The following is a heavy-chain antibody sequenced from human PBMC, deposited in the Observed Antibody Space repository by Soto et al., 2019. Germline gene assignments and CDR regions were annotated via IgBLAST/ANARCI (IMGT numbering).Heavy chain of an antibody. J-gene: IGHJ3*02. V-gene: IGHV4-39*01. D-gene: IGHD6-19*01. CDR1: GGSISSSSYY. Sequence: SETLSLTCTVSGGSISSSSYYWGWIRQPPGKGLEWIGSIYYSGSTYYNPSLKSRVTISVDTSKNQFSLKLSSVTAADTAVYYCAGRSSGWYRRDDYFDIWGQGTMVTVSS. CDR2: IYYSGST. CDR3: AGRSSGWYRRDDYFDI.